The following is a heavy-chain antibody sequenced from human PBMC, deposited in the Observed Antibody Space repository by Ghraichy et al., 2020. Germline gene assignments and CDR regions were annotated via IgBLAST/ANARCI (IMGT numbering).Heavy chain of an antibody. CDR3: ARNLVSRYYFYYMDV. CDR2: IYSGGTVYT. Sequence: LSLTCAVSGFTVRSNYISWVRQAPGKGLEWVSVIYSGGTVYTSYADSVKGRFTISRDDSKNTLYLQMDSLRADDTAVYYCARNLVSRYYFYYMDVWGKGTAVTVSS. CDR1: GFTVRSNY. J-gene: IGHJ6*03. D-gene: IGHD2-8*01. V-gene: IGHV3-53*01.